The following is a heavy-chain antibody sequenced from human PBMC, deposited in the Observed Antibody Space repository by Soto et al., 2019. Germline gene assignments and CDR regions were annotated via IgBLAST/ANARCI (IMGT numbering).Heavy chain of an antibody. Sequence: GASVKVSCKASGYNFIGYGITWVRQAPGQGLEWMGWISAYNGNPNYAQSLQDRVTMTTDTSTATAYLELRSLRPDDTAVYFCARGLYMAWCDPWGQGTPVTVSS. CDR3: ARGLYMAWCDP. V-gene: IGHV1-18*01. J-gene: IGHJ5*02. CDR2: ISAYNGNP. D-gene: IGHD2-8*01. CDR1: GYNFIGYG.